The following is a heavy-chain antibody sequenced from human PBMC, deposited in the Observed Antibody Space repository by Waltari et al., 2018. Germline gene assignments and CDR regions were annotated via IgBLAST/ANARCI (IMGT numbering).Heavy chain of an antibody. CDR1: GFTFSSCW. V-gene: IGHV3-7*01. CDR2: IKQDGSQT. D-gene: IGHD3-22*01. J-gene: IGHJ4*02. Sequence: EGQREKTGGGLVKPEGSLSVAGAASGFTFSSCWKSWVGQDPGKGQEWVANIKQDGSQTYYVDSVKGLFTISRDNAKNSLYLQMNSLRAEDTAVYYCARDSSPYYYDSSGYYYFDYWGQGTLVTVSS. CDR3: ARDSSPYYYDSSGYYYFDY.